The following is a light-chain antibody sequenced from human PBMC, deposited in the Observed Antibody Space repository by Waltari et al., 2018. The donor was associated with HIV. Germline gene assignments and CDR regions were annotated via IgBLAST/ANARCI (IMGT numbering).Light chain of an antibody. Sequence: QSVSLPSSGNASNIGAGFDVHWYRQSPGTAPKLVIFGDTVRPSGITDRFSGSRSLNSVSLDISGLRAEDAGDYYCQSYDISLTGLWVFGGGTKLTVL. CDR3: QSYDISLTGLWV. CDR1: ASNIGAGFD. CDR2: GDT. J-gene: IGLJ3*02. V-gene: IGLV1-40*01.